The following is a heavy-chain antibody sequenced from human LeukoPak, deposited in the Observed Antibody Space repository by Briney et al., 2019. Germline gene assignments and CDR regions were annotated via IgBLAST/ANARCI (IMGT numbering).Heavy chain of an antibody. Sequence: PSQTLSLTCTVSGGSISSGDYYWRWIRQPPGKGLEWIGYIYYSGSTYYNPSLKSRVTMSVDTSKNQFFLKLSSVTAADTAVYYCARIWAVTALDWYFDLWGRGTLVTVSS. CDR2: IYYSGST. J-gene: IGHJ2*01. CDR1: GGSISSGDYY. D-gene: IGHD2-21*02. V-gene: IGHV4-30-4*08. CDR3: ARIWAVTALDWYFDL.